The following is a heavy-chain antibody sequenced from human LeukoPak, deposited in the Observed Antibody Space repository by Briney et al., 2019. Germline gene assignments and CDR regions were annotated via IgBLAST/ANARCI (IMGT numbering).Heavy chain of an antibody. D-gene: IGHD3-10*01. Sequence: GESLKISCRASGYSFSNYWVGWVRQMPGKGLEWMGIIYPGDSDTRYSPSFQGQVTISADKSISTAYLQWSSLKASDTAMYYCARQTIPDYYGSGSYYDGWGQGTLVTVSS. J-gene: IGHJ4*02. V-gene: IGHV5-51*01. CDR1: GYSFSNYW. CDR2: IYPGDSDT. CDR3: ARQTIPDYYGSGSYYDG.